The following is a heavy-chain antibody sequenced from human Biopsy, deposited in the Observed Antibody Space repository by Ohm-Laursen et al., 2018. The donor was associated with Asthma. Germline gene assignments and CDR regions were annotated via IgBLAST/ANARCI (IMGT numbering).Heavy chain of an antibody. CDR2: INPSGGST. V-gene: IGHV1-46*01. J-gene: IGHJ4*02. D-gene: IGHD1-7*01. CDR1: GYTFTSYY. CDR3: ARRGITGTTLDY. Sequence: ASSVKVSCKPSGYTFTSYYMHWVRQAPGQGLEWMGIINPSGGSTSYAQKFQGRVTMTRDTSTSTVYMELSSLRSEDTAVYYCARRGITGTTLDYWGQGTLVTVSS.